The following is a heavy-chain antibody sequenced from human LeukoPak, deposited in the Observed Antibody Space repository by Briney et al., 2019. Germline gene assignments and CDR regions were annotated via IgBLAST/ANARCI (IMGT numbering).Heavy chain of an antibody. V-gene: IGHV1-8*01. CDR1: GYTFTRYD. J-gene: IGHJ4*02. CDR3: ARGLRGEGYCSSTSCPANDY. D-gene: IGHD2-2*01. Sequence: ASVKVSCKASGYTFTRYDINWVRQATGQGLEWMGWMNPNSGNTGYAQKFQGRVTMTRNTSISTAYMELSSLRSEATAVYYCARGLRGEGYCSSTSCPANDYWGQGTLVTVSS. CDR2: MNPNSGNT.